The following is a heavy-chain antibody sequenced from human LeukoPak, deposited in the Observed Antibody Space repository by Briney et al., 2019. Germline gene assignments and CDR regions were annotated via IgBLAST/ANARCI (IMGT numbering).Heavy chain of an antibody. Sequence: SETLSLTCAVSGYSISSGYYWGWIRQPPGKGLEWIGSIYHSGSTYYNPSLKSRVTISVDTSKNQFSLKLSSVTAADTAVYYCARHRVAGTSNWFDPWGRGTLVTVSS. CDR1: GYSISSGYY. CDR3: ARHRVAGTSNWFDP. CDR2: IYHSGST. V-gene: IGHV4-38-2*01. D-gene: IGHD6-19*01. J-gene: IGHJ5*02.